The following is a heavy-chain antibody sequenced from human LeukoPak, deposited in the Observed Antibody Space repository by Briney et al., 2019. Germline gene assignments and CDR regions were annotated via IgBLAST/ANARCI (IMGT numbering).Heavy chain of an antibody. V-gene: IGHV3-33*01. D-gene: IGHD3-9*01. CDR2: ISYDGSNK. Sequence: GGSLRLSCAASGFTFSSYGMQWVRQAPGKGLEWVAVISYDGSNKYYADSVKGRFTISRDNSKNTLYLQMNSLRAEDTAVYYCARDTQYYDILTGYWGYYYYGMDVWGQGTTVTVSS. CDR3: ARDTQYYDILTGYWGYYYYGMDV. J-gene: IGHJ6*02. CDR1: GFTFSSYG.